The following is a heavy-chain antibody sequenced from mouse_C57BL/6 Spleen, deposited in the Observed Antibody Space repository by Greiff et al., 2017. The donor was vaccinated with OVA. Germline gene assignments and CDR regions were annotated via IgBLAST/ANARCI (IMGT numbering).Heavy chain of an antibody. Sequence: EVKLMESGGGLVKPGGSLKLSCAASGFTFSDYGMHWVRQAPEKGLEWVAYISSGSSTIYYAATVKGRFTISSDNAKNTLFLQMTSLRSEDTAMYYCARDLLLPRGYFDYWGQGTTLTVSS. J-gene: IGHJ2*01. CDR2: ISSGSSTI. CDR3: ARDLLLPRGYFDY. V-gene: IGHV5-17*01. D-gene: IGHD1-1*01. CDR1: GFTFSDYG.